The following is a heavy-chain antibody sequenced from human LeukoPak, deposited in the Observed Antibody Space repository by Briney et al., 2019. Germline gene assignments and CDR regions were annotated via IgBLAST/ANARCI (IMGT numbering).Heavy chain of an antibody. CDR1: GYTFTSYY. CDR3: ARVAHTAMVDDDAFDI. J-gene: IGHJ3*02. Sequence: GASVKVSCKASGYTFTSYYMHWVRQAPGQGLEWMGIINPSGGSTSYAQKFQGRVTMTRDTSTSTVYMELSSLRSEDTAVYYCARVAHTAMVDDDAFDIWGQGTMVTVSS. V-gene: IGHV1-46*01. CDR2: INPSGGST. D-gene: IGHD5-18*01.